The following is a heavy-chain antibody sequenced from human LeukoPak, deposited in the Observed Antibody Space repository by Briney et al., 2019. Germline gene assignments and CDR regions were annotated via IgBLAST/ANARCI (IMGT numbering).Heavy chain of an antibody. D-gene: IGHD1-26*01. CDR3: AKDSGIIITGAFDI. J-gene: IGHJ3*02. CDR2: INPSGSST. CDR1: GYTFTSYY. Sequence: ASVKVSCKASGYTFTSYYMHWVRQAPGQGLEWMGLINPSGSSTSYAQKFQGRLSLTRDMSTSTDYMELSSLRSEDTAVYYCAKDSGIIITGAFDIWGQGTMVTVSS. V-gene: IGHV1-46*01.